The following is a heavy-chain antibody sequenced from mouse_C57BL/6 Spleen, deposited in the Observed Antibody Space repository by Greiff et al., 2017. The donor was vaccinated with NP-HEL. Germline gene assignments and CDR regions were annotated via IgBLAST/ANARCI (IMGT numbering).Heavy chain of an antibody. V-gene: IGHV5-4*01. J-gene: IGHJ2*01. D-gene: IGHD1-1*01. CDR3: ARDRYYGSSYDFDY. Sequence: DVMLVESGGGLVKPGGSLKLSCAASGFTFSSYAMSWVRQTPEKRLEWVATISDGGSYTYYPDNVKGRFTISRDNAKNNLYLQMSHLKSEDTAMYYCARDRYYGSSYDFDYWGQGTTLTVSS. CDR2: ISDGGSYT. CDR1: GFTFSSYA.